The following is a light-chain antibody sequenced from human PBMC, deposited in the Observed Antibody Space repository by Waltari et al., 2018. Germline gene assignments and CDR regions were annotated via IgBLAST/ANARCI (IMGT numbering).Light chain of an antibody. CDR3: QQYYSSSSIT. CDR2: WAS. Sequence: DIVMTQSPVSLAVPLVAWAPPNCHSSRSVLHSANNKHYLAWYKHTPGQPPKFLIYWASTRESGVPDRISGSGSGTDFTLTISSLQPEDVAVYFCQQYYSSSSITFGQGTRLEIK. J-gene: IGKJ5*01. CDR1: RSVLHSANNKHY. V-gene: IGKV4-1*01.